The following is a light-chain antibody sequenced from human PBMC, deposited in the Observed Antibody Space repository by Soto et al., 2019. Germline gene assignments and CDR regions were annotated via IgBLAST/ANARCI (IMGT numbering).Light chain of an antibody. CDR2: GAS. CDR1: QTVSSK. J-gene: IGKJ1*01. CDR3: QQYNNWPRT. Sequence: EIVLTQSPATLSSSPGERATLSCRASQTVSSKLAWYQHKPGQAPRLLIYGASSRATGIPDRFSGSGSGTEFTLTISSLQSEDFAVYYCQQYNNWPRTFGQGTKVDIK. V-gene: IGKV3D-15*01.